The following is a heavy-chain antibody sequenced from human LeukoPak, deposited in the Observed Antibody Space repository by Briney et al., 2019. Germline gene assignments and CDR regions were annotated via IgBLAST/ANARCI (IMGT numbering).Heavy chain of an antibody. V-gene: IGHV3-7*01. D-gene: IGHD3-10*01. CDR1: GFTLSNYW. CDR3: ARDWVAGVPFDAFDI. J-gene: IGHJ3*02. CDR2: VKEDGSEK. Sequence: GGSLRLSCVASGFTLSNYWMSWVRQAPGKGLEWVANVKEDGSEKYYVGSVKGRFTISRDNAKNSLYLHMDSLTAEDTAIYYCARDWVAGVPFDAFDIWGQGTMVSVSS.